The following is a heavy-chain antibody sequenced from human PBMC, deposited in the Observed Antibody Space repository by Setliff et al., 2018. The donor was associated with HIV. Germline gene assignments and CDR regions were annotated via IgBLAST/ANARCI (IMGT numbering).Heavy chain of an antibody. J-gene: IGHJ5*02. CDR1: GYSVSSGHY. CDR2: MYYTGTT. CDR3: ARGVGIGGNWFDP. D-gene: IGHD2-15*01. V-gene: IGHV4-38-2*01. Sequence: KTSETLSLTCAVSGYSVSSGHYWAWIRQAPGKGLQWIGQMYYTGTTDYNPSLSSRVTISQDKSRNQFSLKLTSVTATDTAIYYCARGVGIGGNWFDPWGQGIMVTVSS.